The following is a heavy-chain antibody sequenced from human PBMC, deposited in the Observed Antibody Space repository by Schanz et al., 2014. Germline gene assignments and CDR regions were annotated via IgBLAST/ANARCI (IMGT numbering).Heavy chain of an antibody. CDR3: ARDRSNNFDY. CDR1: GFTFSSFA. CDR2: IGGSGSDT. V-gene: IGHV3-23*04. Sequence: VQLVQSGGGVVQPGGSLRLSCEASGFTFSSFAMSWVRQAPGKGLEWVSYIGGSGSDTYYADSVRGRFTISRDNSKNTLYLQMNSLRVEDTALYYCARDRSNNFDYWGQGTLVTVSS. D-gene: IGHD2-2*01. J-gene: IGHJ4*02.